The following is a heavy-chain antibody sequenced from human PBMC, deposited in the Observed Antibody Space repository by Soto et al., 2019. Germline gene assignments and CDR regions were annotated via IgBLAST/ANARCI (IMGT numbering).Heavy chain of an antibody. D-gene: IGHD5-12*01. Sequence: SLRLSCAASGFTFSSYDMHWVRQATGKGLEWVSAIGTAGDTYYPGSVKGRFTISRENAKNSLYLQMNSLRAGDTAVYYCARGSTHTDATQVYDVWCPGTTVT. CDR2: IGTAGDT. CDR1: GFTFSSYD. CDR3: ARGSTHTDATQVYDV. V-gene: IGHV3-13*04. J-gene: IGHJ6*02.